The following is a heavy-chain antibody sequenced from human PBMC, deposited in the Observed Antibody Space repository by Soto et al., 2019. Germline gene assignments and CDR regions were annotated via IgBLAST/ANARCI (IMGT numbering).Heavy chain of an antibody. CDR1: GFSLSTSGVG. D-gene: IGHD5-18*01. J-gene: IGHJ4*02. Sequence: QITLKESGPTLVKPTQTLTLTCTFSGFSLSTSGVGVGWIRQPPGKALEWLALIYWGDDKRYSPSLKSRLTINTDPAKNQVVLTRTNTDPVDTATYYCAQVYTSVMGVDYWGQGTLVTVAS. CDR3: AQVYTSVMGVDY. CDR2: IYWGDDK. V-gene: IGHV2-5*02.